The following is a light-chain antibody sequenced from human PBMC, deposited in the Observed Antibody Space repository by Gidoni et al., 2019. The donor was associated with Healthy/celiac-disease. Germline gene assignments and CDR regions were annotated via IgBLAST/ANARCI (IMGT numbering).Light chain of an antibody. CDR1: QSVSSRY. CDR2: GAS. V-gene: IGKV3-20*01. CDR3: QQYGSSPPRLT. Sequence: VLAPSPGTLSCSPGERATLSCRAGQSVSSRYLAWYQQQPGQAPRPLIYGASSRATGIPDRFSGSGSGTDFTLTFSRLDPEDFALYYCQQYGSSPPRLTFGGGTKVEIK. J-gene: IGKJ4*01.